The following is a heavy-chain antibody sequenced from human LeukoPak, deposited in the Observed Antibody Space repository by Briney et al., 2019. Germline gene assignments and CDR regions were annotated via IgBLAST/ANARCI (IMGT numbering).Heavy chain of an antibody. D-gene: IGHD2-2*01. J-gene: IGHJ4*02. Sequence: ASVKVSCKASGYTFTSYYMHWVRQAPGQGLEWMGIINPSGGSTSYAQKFQGRVTMTRDTSTSTVYMELSSLRSEDTAVYYCAREHPYCSSTSCPPGYWGQGTLVTVSS. CDR2: INPSGGST. CDR3: AREHPYCSSTSCPPGY. CDR1: GYTFTSYY. V-gene: IGHV1-46*01.